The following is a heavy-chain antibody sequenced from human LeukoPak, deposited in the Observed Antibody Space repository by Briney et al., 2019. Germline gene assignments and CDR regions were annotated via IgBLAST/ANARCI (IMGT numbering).Heavy chain of an antibody. CDR2: INAGNGNT. J-gene: IGHJ4*02. D-gene: IGHD3-9*01. CDR1: GYTFTSYA. CDR3: ARLDVLRYFDWLSPFDY. Sequence: ASVNVSCTASGYTFTSYAMHWVRQAPGQRLEWMGWINAGNGNTKYSQKFQGRVTITRDTSASTAYMELSSLRSEDTAVYYCARLDVLRYFDWLSPFDYWGQGTLVTVSS. V-gene: IGHV1-3*01.